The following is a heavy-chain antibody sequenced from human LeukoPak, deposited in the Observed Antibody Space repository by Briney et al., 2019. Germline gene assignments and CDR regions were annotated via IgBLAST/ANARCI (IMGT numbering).Heavy chain of an antibody. Sequence: GGSLRLSCAASGFTFSSYWMSRVRQAPGKGLEWVANIKQDGSEKYYVDFVKGRFTISRDNAKNSLYLQMNSLRAEDTAVYYCARWASRNGIYYFDYWGQGTLVTVSS. V-gene: IGHV3-7*01. J-gene: IGHJ4*02. CDR3: ARWASRNGIYYFDY. CDR2: IKQDGSEK. D-gene: IGHD1-1*01. CDR1: GFTFSSYW.